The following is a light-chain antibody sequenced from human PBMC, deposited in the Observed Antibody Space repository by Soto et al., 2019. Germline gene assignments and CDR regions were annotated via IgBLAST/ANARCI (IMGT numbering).Light chain of an antibody. Sequence: EIVLTQSPGTLSLSAGERANLSCRASQSVSSSYLAWYQQKPGQAPRLLIYGASSRATGIPDRFSGSGSGTEFTLTISSLQSEDFAVYYCQQYENWPRTFGQGTKVDIK. J-gene: IGKJ1*01. CDR3: QQYENWPRT. CDR2: GAS. CDR1: QSVSSSY. V-gene: IGKV3-20*01.